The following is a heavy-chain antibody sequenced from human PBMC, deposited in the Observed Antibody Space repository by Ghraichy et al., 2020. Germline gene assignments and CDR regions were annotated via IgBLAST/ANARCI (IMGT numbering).Heavy chain of an antibody. D-gene: IGHD1-26*01. Sequence: GGSLRLSCAASGFTFSSHDMSWVRQAPGKGLEWVSTSSGGDLSTRYADSVKGRFTISRDNSKNTLYLQMNSLRPEDTAVYFCAKSGLPKSTGSFNYWGQGTLVTVSS. CDR2: SSGGDLST. CDR1: GFTFSSHD. J-gene: IGHJ4*02. V-gene: IGHV3-23*01. CDR3: AKSGLPKSTGSFNY.